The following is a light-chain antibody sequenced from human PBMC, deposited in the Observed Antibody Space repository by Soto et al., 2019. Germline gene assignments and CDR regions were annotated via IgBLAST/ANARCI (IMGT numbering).Light chain of an antibody. V-gene: IGKV3-15*01. J-gene: IGKJ4*01. CDR2: DTS. Sequence: EIVLTQSPAALSVSPGERATLSCWASQSVGSTLNWYQQKPGQAPRLLIYDTSIRATGIPARFSGSGSGTEFTLTIPSLQSEDFGVYYCQRFNRWPLSFGGGTKVEI. CDR3: QRFNRWPLS. CDR1: QSVGST.